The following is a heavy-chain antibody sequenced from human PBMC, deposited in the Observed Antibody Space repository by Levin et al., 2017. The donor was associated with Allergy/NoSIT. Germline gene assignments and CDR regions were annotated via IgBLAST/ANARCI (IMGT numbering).Heavy chain of an antibody. Sequence: GGSLRLSCAASGFTFSTYAMSWVRQAPGKGLEWVSVISAGGGNTHYADSVKGRLTISRDNSKDTLYLQMNSLAAEDTAVDDCAKAGSSWYIEIDHWGQGTLVTVSS. V-gene: IGHV3-23*01. J-gene: IGHJ4*02. D-gene: IGHD6-13*01. CDR3: AKAGSSWYIEIDH. CDR2: ISAGGGNT. CDR1: GFTFSTYA.